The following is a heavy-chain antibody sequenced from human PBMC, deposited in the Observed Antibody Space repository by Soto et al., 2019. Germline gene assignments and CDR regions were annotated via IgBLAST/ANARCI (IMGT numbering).Heavy chain of an antibody. J-gene: IGHJ3*02. D-gene: IGHD2-2*01. CDR1: GFNFNWHW. V-gene: IGHV3-74*01. CDR3: TREAGYCSRTSCYRRAFDS. Sequence: EVQLVESGGDLVQPGGAPRLSLAAFGFNFNWHWMHWVRRISGEGAVWVSHINPDGGITGYADSVKGRFTISRDNAKNTLYLQMNGLRVEDTSVYYCTREAGYCSRTSCYRRAFDSWGQGTMVTVSS. CDR2: INPDGGIT.